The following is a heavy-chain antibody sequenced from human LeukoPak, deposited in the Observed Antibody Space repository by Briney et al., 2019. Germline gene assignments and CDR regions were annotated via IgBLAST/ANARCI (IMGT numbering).Heavy chain of an antibody. Sequence: GGSLRLSCATYGFTFTSYSMNWVRQASGKGLEWVSSIGPSGGSIFYADSLKGRISISRDNAQNSLHLQLSSLRADDTAVYYCARLAGSRPPWYLDLWGRGTLVTVSS. CDR1: GFTFTSYS. CDR2: IGPSGGSI. V-gene: IGHV3-21*04. J-gene: IGHJ2*01. D-gene: IGHD6-19*01. CDR3: ARLAGSRPPWYLDL.